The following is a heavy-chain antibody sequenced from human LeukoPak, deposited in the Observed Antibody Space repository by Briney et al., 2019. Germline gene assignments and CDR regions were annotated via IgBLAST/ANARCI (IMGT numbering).Heavy chain of an antibody. CDR2: ISYDGSNK. D-gene: IGHD4-23*01. CDR3: AKDLSRPYGGNSEAFDI. CDR1: GFTFSSYG. Sequence: GGSLRLSCAASGFTFSSYGMHWVRQAPGKGLEWVAVISYDGSNKYYADSVKGRFTISRDNSKNTLYLQMNSLRAEDTAVYYCAKDLSRPYGGNSEAFDIWGQGTMVTVSS. J-gene: IGHJ3*02. V-gene: IGHV3-30*18.